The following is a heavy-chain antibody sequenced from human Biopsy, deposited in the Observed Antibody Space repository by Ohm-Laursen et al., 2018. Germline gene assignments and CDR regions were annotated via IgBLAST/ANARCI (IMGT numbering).Heavy chain of an antibody. CDR3: ARGLSSGWYGYFDV. V-gene: IGHV3-33*01. J-gene: IGHJ2*01. D-gene: IGHD6-19*01. CDR1: GFTFGHYA. CDR2: IWYDGTNE. Sequence: SLRLSCAASGFTFGHYAMHWVRQAPGTGLAWISLIWYDGTNEDYADSVKGRFTISRDNSKNTPYLQINTLTLEDTAFYYCARGLSSGWYGYFDVWGRGTLVTVSS.